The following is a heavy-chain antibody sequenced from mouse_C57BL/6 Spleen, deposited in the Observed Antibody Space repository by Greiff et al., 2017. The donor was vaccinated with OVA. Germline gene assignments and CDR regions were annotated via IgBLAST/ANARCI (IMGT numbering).Heavy chain of an antibody. Sequence: EVKLVESGGDLVKPGGSLKLSCAASGFTFSSYGMSWVRQTPDKRLEWVATISSGGSYTYYPDSVKGRFTISRDNAKNTLYLQMSSLKSEDTAMYYCARQGATVVATRYFDVWGKGTTVTVSS. CDR2: ISSGGSYT. J-gene: IGHJ1*03. CDR3: ARQGATVVATRYFDV. V-gene: IGHV5-6*01. CDR1: GFTFSSYG. D-gene: IGHD1-1*01.